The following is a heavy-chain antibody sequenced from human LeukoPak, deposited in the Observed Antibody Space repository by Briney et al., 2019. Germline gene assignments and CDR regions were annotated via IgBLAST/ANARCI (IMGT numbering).Heavy chain of an antibody. J-gene: IGHJ4*02. CDR2: IYYSGST. D-gene: IGHD6-13*01. V-gene: IGHV4-59*01. CDR1: GGSISSYY. Sequence: SETLSLTCTVSGGSISSYYWSWLRQPPGKGLEWIGYIYYSGSTNYNPSLKSRVTISVDTSKNQFSLKLSSVTAADTAVYYCARGAAAGTNVYYFDYWGQGTLVTVSS. CDR3: ARGAAAGTNVYYFDY.